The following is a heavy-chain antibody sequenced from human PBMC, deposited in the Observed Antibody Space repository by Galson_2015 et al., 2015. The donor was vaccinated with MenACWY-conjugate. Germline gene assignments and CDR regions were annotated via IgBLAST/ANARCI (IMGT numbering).Heavy chain of an antibody. CDR2: ICAGGISI. Sequence: SLRLSCAASGFVFSDYCMHWVRHVPGKGLECVSRICAGGISIMYGDSVRGRFTISRDDAKNTLYLQMDGLRVDDTAVYFCVRGSIGWRGMDIWCQGTTVTVSS. CDR3: VRGSIGWRGMDI. CDR1: GFVFSDYC. V-gene: IGHV3-74*03. D-gene: IGHD2-15*01. J-gene: IGHJ6*02.